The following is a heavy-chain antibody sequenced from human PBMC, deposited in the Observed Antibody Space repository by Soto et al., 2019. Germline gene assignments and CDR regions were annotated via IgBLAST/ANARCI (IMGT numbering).Heavy chain of an antibody. V-gene: IGHV1-46*01. J-gene: IGHJ6*01. D-gene: IGHD4-17*01. CDR3: ARVTPGDGDSGYYGMDV. Sequence: GSVKVCFKASGYTFTSYYMHLVRQAPGQGLEWMGIINPSGGSTSYAQKFQGRVTMTRDTSTSTVYMELSSLRSEDTAVYYCARVTPGDGDSGYYGMDVWGQGTPVTVSS. CDR2: INPSGGST. CDR1: GYTFTSYY.